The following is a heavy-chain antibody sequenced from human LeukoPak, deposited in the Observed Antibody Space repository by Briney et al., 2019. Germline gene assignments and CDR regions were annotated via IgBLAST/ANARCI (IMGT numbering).Heavy chain of an antibody. CDR1: GYTFTSYD. V-gene: IGHV1-8*01. J-gene: IGHJ5*02. Sequence: ASVKVSCKASGYTFTSYDINWVRHATGQGLEWMGWMNPNSGNTGYAQKFQGRVTMTRNTSISTAYMVLSSLRSEDTAVYYCARKIGTYCSGGSCHLNWFDPWGQGTLVTVSS. CDR3: ARKIGTYCSGGSCHLNWFDP. D-gene: IGHD2-15*01. CDR2: MNPNSGNT.